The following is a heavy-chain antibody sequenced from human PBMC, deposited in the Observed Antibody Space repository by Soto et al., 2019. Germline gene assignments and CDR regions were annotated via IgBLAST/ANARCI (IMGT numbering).Heavy chain of an antibody. V-gene: IGHV3-9*01. J-gene: IGHJ5*02. CDR1: GFTFENFA. D-gene: IGHD2-21*02. CDR2: IDWNSGTI. CDR3: ARAHKVVTHWFDP. Sequence: EMQLVESGGGLVQPGRSLRLSCAVSGFTFENFALHWVRQAPGKGLEWVSGIDWNSGTIAYADSVKGRFTLSRDSATSSLYLHLDGLRPEDTAFYYCARAHKVVTHWFDPWGQGTLVTVSS.